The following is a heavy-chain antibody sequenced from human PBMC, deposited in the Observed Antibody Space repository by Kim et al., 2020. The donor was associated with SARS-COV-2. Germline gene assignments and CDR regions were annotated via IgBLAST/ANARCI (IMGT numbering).Heavy chain of an antibody. Sequence: RFTISRDNAKNSLYLQMNSLRAEGTAVYYCARGGGSPVDTWVFLEYGMDVWGQGTTVTVSS. D-gene: IGHD3-3*01. V-gene: IGHV3-11*06. J-gene: IGHJ6*02. CDR3: ARGGGSPVDTWVFLEYGMDV.